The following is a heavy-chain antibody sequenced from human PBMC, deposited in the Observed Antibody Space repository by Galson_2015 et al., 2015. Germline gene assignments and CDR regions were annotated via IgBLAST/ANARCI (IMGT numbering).Heavy chain of an antibody. CDR3: AKWVTAARFDY. V-gene: IGHV3-23*01. J-gene: IGHJ4*02. CDR2: ISGSGGST. CDR1: GFTFSNYA. D-gene: IGHD6-13*01. Sequence: SLRLSCAASGFTFSNYAMNWVRQAPGEGLEWVSTISGSGGSTYYADSVKGRFTISRDNSKNTLYLQMNSLRAEDTAVYYCAKWVTAARFDYWGQGTLVTVSS.